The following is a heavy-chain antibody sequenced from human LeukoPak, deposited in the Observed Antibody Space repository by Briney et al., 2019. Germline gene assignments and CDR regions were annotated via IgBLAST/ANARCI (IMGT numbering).Heavy chain of an antibody. Sequence: GGSLRLSCAASGFTFSSYSMNWVRQAPGKGLEWVSLIGSDTSYIHYADSVKGRFTISRDNAKNSVFLQMNSLRAEDTAVYYCARDTSTVTNREFDYWGQGTLVTVSS. V-gene: IGHV3-21*01. CDR3: ARDTSTVTNREFDY. D-gene: IGHD4-17*01. CDR1: GFTFSSYS. J-gene: IGHJ4*02. CDR2: IGSDTSYI.